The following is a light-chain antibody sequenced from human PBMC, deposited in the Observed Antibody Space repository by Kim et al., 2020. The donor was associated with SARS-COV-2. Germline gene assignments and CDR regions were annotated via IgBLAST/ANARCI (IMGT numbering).Light chain of an antibody. V-gene: IGLV1-47*01. CDR1: SSNLGRNY. CDR2: RNN. CDR3: AAWDDSLTVVL. Sequence: ELTQPPSASATPGQRVVISCSGGSSNLGRNYVYWYQQLPGTAPKLLMSRNNQRPSGVPDRFSGSKSGTSDSLAISGLRSEDEADYYCAAWDDSLTVVLFGGGTQLTVL. J-gene: IGLJ2*01.